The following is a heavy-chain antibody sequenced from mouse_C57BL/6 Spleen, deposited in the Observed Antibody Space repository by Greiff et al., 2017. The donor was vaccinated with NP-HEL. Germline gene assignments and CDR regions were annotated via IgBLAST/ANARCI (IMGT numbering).Heavy chain of an antibody. CDR3: ARMGDGSYYYAMDY. CDR2: IWTGGGT. D-gene: IGHD2-3*01. CDR1: GFSLTSYA. J-gene: IGHJ4*01. V-gene: IGHV2-9-1*01. Sequence: QVQLKQSGPGLVAPSQSLSITCTVSGFSLTSYAISWVRQPPGKGLEWLGVIWTGGGTHYNSALKSRLSISKDNSKSQVFLKMNSLQTDDTARYYCARMGDGSYYYAMDYWGQGTSVTVSS.